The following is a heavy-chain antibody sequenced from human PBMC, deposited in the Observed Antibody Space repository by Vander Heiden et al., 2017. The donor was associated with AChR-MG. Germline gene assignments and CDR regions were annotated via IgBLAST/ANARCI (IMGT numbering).Heavy chain of an antibody. CDR2: IDPNSGLT. Sequence: QVQLVQSGTEVKKPGASVKVSCKASGSTFTDYYIHWVRQAPGQGLEFMGWIDPNSGLTNYAQNFQGRVSMTRDKSISTAYMEMSSLKSDDTAVFYCARCRGVARGDYYYYGVDIWGHGTTVTVSS. CDR1: GSTFTDYY. CDR3: ARCRGVARGDYYYYGVDI. V-gene: IGHV1-2*02. J-gene: IGHJ6*02. D-gene: IGHD3-3*01.